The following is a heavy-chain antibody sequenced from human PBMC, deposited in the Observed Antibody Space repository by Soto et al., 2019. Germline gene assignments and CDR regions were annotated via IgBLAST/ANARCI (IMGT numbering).Heavy chain of an antibody. J-gene: IGHJ3*02. Sequence: QVQLQGSGPGLVKPSGTLSRTCAVSGGSISSSNWWNWVRQPPGKGLEWIGEIYHSGSTNYNPSLKSRVTISVDKSKNQFSLKLSPVTAADTAVYYCARQQFVPGGDAFDIWGQGTMVTVSS. CDR2: IYHSGST. D-gene: IGHD2-8*02. CDR1: GGSISSSNW. V-gene: IGHV4-4*02. CDR3: ARQQFVPGGDAFDI.